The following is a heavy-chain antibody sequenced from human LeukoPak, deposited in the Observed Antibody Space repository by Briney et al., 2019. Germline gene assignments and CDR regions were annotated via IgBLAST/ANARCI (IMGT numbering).Heavy chain of an antibody. Sequence: SGGSLRLSCAASGFTFSSYAMTWVRQAPGKGLEWVSAISGSGGGTYYADSVKGRFTISRDNSKNTLYLQMISLRAEDTAVYYCAKGIGAASDYWGQGTLVTVSS. CDR3: AKGIGAASDY. J-gene: IGHJ4*02. D-gene: IGHD6-13*01. CDR2: ISGSGGGT. CDR1: GFTFSSYA. V-gene: IGHV3-23*01.